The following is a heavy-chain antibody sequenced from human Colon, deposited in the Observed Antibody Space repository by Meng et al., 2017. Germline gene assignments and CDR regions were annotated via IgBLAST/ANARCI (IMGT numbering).Heavy chain of an antibody. J-gene: IGHJ1*01. CDR3: ARGNVIWLGDFQRKGGLDS. Sequence: SETLSLTCTVSGVSISNYYWNWVRQPPGKGLEWIGYLHYSGSTNYNPSLKSRVTISGDTSKNQFSLTLTSVTAADTAVYYCARGNVIWLGDFQRKGGLDSWGQGTRVTVSS. V-gene: IGHV4-59*01. D-gene: IGHD3-10*01. CDR1: GVSISNYY. CDR2: LHYSGST.